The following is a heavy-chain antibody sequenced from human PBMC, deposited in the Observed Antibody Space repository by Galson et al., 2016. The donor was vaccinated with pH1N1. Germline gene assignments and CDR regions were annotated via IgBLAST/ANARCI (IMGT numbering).Heavy chain of an antibody. CDR2: IYYIGST. V-gene: IGHV4-31*03. Sequence: TLSLTCSVSGASVRSGGQYWTWIRQVPGKGLEWIGFIYYIGSTGYNPSLKSRVSMSLDMSKKQFSLNLRSVTAADTAVYYCARNAWDASGFNYFDSWGQGILVSVSS. J-gene: IGHJ5*01. CDR1: GASVRSGGQY. CDR3: ARNAWDASGFNYFDS. D-gene: IGHD3-22*01.